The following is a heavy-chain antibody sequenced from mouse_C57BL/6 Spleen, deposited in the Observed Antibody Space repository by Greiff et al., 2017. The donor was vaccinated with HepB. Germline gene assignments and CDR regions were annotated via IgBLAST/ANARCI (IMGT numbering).Heavy chain of an antibody. CDR1: GFSLTSYG. Sequence: QVHVKQSGPGLVQPSQSLSITCTVSGFSLTSYGVHWVRQSPGKGLEWLGVIWSGGSTDYNAAFISRLSISKDNSKSQVFFKMNSLQADDTAIYYCARIPNWDAGYFDYWGQGTTLTVSS. V-gene: IGHV2-2*01. J-gene: IGHJ2*01. CDR3: ARIPNWDAGYFDY. D-gene: IGHD4-1*01. CDR2: IWSGGST.